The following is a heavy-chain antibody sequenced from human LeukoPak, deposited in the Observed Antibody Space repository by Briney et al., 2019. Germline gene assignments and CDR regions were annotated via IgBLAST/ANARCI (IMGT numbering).Heavy chain of an antibody. D-gene: IGHD3-3*01. J-gene: IGHJ5*02. CDR3: ARDSPYDFWSGYPWLDP. CDR1: GGTFSSYA. V-gene: IGHV1-69*04. Sequence: SVKVSCKASGGTFSSYAISWVRQAPGQGLEWMGRIIPILGIANYAQKFQGRVTITADKSTSTAYMELSSLRSEDTAVYYCARDSPYDFWSGYPWLDPWGQGTLVTVSS. CDR2: IIPILGIA.